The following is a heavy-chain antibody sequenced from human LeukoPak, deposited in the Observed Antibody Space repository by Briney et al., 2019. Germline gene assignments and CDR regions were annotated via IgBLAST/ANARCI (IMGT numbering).Heavy chain of an antibody. CDR3: ARDSRTFSVY. CDR2: ISSSSSTI. Sequence: GGSLRLSCAASGFTFSNFWMSWVRQAPGKGLEWVSYISSSSSTIYYADSVKGRFTISRDNAKNSLYLQMNSLRDEDTAVYYCARDSRTFSVYWGQGTLVTVSS. D-gene: IGHD2/OR15-2a*01. V-gene: IGHV3-48*02. CDR1: GFTFSNFW. J-gene: IGHJ4*02.